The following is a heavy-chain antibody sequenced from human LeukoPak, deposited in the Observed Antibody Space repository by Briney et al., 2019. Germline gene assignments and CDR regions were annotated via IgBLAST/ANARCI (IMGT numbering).Heavy chain of an antibody. J-gene: IGHJ4*02. CDR1: GYSFPNYW. V-gene: IGHV5-51*01. Sequence: GESLKISCKGSGYSFPNYWIGWVRQMPGEGLEWMGNIHPGDSDTRYSPSFQGQVTISADKSINTAYLQWGSVEASDTAMYYCATHLSNTDNYWGQGTLVTVSS. CDR2: IHPGDSDT. D-gene: IGHD2/OR15-2a*01. CDR3: ATHLSNTDNY.